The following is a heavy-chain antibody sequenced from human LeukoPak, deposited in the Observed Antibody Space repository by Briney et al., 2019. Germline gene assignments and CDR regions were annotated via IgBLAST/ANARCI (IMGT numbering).Heavy chain of an antibody. J-gene: IGHJ2*01. CDR2: IYYSGST. D-gene: IGHD4-17*01. CDR1: GGSISSTTYY. Sequence: PSETLSLTCTVSGGSISSTTYYWGWIRRPPGKGLEWIGSIYYSGSTYYNPSLKSRVTVSVDTSKNQFSLILSSVTAADTAVYYCARGKVTRDWYFDLWGRGALVTVSS. V-gene: IGHV4-39*01. CDR3: ARGKVTRDWYFDL.